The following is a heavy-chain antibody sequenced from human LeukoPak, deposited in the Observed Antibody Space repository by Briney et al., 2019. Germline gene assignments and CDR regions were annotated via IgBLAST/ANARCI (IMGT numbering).Heavy chain of an antibody. CDR2: ISYDGSNK. V-gene: IGHV3-30-3*01. CDR1: GFTFSSYA. Sequence: GGSLRLSCAASGFTFSSYAMHWVRQAPGKGLEWVAVISYDGSNKYYADSVKGRFTISRDNSKNTLYLQMNSLRAEDTAVYYCARDLKYCSGGSCYWDYYYYGMDVWGQGTTVAVSS. J-gene: IGHJ6*02. D-gene: IGHD2-15*01. CDR3: ARDLKYCSGGSCYWDYYYYGMDV.